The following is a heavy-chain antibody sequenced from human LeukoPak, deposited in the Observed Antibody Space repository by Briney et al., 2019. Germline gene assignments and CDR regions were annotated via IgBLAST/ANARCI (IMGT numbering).Heavy chain of an antibody. V-gene: IGHV3-21*01. CDR1: GFTVSSNY. CDR2: ISSSSSYI. Sequence: GGSLRLSCAASGFTVSSNYVSGVRGATGRGLEWVSSISSSSSYIHYADSVKGRFTISRDNAKNSLYLQMNSLRAEDTAVYYCARARYFDWLLLWGQGTLVTVSS. J-gene: IGHJ4*02. CDR3: ARARYFDWLLL. D-gene: IGHD3-9*01.